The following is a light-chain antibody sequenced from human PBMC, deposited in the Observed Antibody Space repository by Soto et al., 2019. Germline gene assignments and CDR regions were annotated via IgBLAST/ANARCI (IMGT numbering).Light chain of an antibody. J-gene: IGLJ1*01. CDR1: SSDIGGYIF. Sequence: QSALTQPASVSGSPGQSITVSCTGTSSDIGGYIFVSWYQQHPGKAPKLMIYDINNRPSGVSKRFSGSKSGNTASLTISGLQAEYEADYYCVSYTARSSYVFGTGAKLTVL. CDR2: DIN. V-gene: IGLV2-14*01. CDR3: VSYTARSSYV.